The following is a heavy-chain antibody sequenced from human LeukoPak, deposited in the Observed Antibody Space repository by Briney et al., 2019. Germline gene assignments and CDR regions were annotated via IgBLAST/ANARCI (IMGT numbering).Heavy chain of an antibody. V-gene: IGHV3-7*03. Sequence: GGSLRLSCAASGFSFSDYWMTWVRQAPGKGLEWVANIKQDESEKYYVDSVKGRFTISRDNSKNTLYLQMNSLRAEDTAVYYCAKDSSSWKGGYNFDYWGQGTLVTVSS. CDR1: GFSFSDYW. CDR3: AKDSSSWKGGYNFDY. J-gene: IGHJ4*02. D-gene: IGHD6-13*01. CDR2: IKQDESEK.